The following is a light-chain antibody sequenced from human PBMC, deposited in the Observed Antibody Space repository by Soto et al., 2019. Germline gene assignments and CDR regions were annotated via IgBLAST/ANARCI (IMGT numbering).Light chain of an antibody. V-gene: IGKV1-33*01. CDR3: QHYYHLPLS. J-gene: IGKJ4*01. Sequence: DIQMTQSPSSLSASVGDRVTITCQASQGINNYLNWYQQKPGKAPELLIYDSSSLKTGVPSRFSGSRSETDFTLTISSLHPDDVATYYCQHYYHLPLSFGGGTKIEIK. CDR2: DSS. CDR1: QGINNY.